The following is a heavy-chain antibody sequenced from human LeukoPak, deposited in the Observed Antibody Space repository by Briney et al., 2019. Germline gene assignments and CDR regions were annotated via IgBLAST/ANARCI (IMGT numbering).Heavy chain of an antibody. CDR2: ISGSGGTT. J-gene: IGHJ4*02. CDR3: AKASRRHCGTTICYTLDY. V-gene: IGHV3-23*01. Sequence: GGSLRLSCAASGFTFSTYAMSWVRQAPGKGLEWVSSISGSGGTTNFADSVKGRFTISRENSKNTLYLQMNSLRAADTAKYYCAKASRRHCGTTICYTLDYWGQGTLVTVSS. D-gene: IGHD2-2*02. CDR1: GFTFSTYA.